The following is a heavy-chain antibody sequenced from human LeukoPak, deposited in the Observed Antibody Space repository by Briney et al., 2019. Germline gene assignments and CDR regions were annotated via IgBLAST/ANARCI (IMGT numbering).Heavy chain of an antibody. Sequence: ASVTVSCKASGYTFTSYGISWVRQAPGQGLEWMGWINTNTGNPTYAQGFTGRFVFSLDTSVSTAYLQISSLKAEDTAVYYCARDRRSGGSCYDYWGQGTLVTVSS. CDR1: GYTFTSYG. V-gene: IGHV7-4-1*02. CDR3: ARDRRSGGSCYDY. J-gene: IGHJ4*02. D-gene: IGHD2-15*01. CDR2: INTNTGNP.